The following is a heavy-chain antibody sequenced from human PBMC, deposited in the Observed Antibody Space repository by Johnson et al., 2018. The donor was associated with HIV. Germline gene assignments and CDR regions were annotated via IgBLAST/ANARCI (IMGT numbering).Heavy chain of an antibody. Sequence: VQLVESGGSVVRPGGSLRLSCAASGFTFDDYGMSWVRQAPGKGLDWVGRTRNKANSYTTEYAASVKGRFIISRDDSKNTLYLQMNSLKTEDTAVYYCTREGRTVAAFTVGAFDIWGQGTMVTVSS. CDR2: TRNKANSYTT. V-gene: IGHV3-72*01. J-gene: IGHJ3*02. CDR3: TREGRTVAAFTVGAFDI. CDR1: GFTFDDYG. D-gene: IGHD6-19*01.